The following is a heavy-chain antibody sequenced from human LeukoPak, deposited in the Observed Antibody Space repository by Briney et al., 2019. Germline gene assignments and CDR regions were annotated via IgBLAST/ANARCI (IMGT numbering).Heavy chain of an antibody. CDR1: GFTFSSYA. V-gene: IGHV3-23*01. Sequence: PGGSLRLSCEASGFTFSSYAMSWVRQAPGKGLEWVSAISGSGGSTSYADSVKGRFTISRDNSKNTLYLQMSSLRAEDTAVYYCAKDLEYSSSWYFDYWGQGTLVTVSS. CDR3: AKDLEYSSSWYFDY. J-gene: IGHJ4*02. D-gene: IGHD6-13*01. CDR2: ISGSGGST.